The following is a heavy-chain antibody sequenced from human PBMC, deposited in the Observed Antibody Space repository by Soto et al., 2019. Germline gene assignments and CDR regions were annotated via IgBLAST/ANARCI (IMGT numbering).Heavy chain of an antibody. Sequence: GGSLRLSCAASGFTFSSYAMSWVRQAPGKGLEWVSAISGSGGSTYYADSVKGRFTISRDNSKNTLYLQMNSLRAEDTAVYYCAKVGLGYCSGGSCYAGEGFDYWGQGTLVTVSS. CDR2: ISGSGGST. CDR1: GFTFSSYA. CDR3: AKVGLGYCSGGSCYAGEGFDY. V-gene: IGHV3-23*01. D-gene: IGHD2-15*01. J-gene: IGHJ4*02.